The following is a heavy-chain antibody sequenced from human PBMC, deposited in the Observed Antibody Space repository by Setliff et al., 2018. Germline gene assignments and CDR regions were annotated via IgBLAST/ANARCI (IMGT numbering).Heavy chain of an antibody. CDR2: ISGDGITI. V-gene: IGHV3-48*04. CDR3: ARDGVFYAMDV. Sequence: GSLRLSCAASGFTFSTYAMSWVRQAPGKGLEWLSKISGDGITIYYADSVMGRFTISRDNAKDSLYLQMNSLRAEDTALYYCARDGVFYAMDVWGRGTTVTVSS. D-gene: IGHD3-10*01. CDR1: GFTFSTYA. J-gene: IGHJ6*02.